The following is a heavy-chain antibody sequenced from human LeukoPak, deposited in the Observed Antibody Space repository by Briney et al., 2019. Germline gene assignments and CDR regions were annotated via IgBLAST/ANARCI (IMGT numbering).Heavy chain of an antibody. D-gene: IGHD4-23*01. CDR2: IYYSGST. V-gene: IGHV4-39*07. J-gene: IGHJ4*02. CDR3: ARGQLPRGGKGNYFDY. CDR1: GGSISSSSYY. Sequence: SETLSLTCTVSGGSISSSSYYWGWIRQPPGKGLEWIGSIYYSGSTYYNPSLKSRVTISVDTSKNQFSLKLSSVTAADTAVYYCARGQLPRGGKGNYFDYWGQGTLVTVSS.